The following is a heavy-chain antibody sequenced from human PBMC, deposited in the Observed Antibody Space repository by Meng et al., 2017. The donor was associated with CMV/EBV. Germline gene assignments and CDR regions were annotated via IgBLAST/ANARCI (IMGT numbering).Heavy chain of an antibody. CDR2: IYSGGST. CDR1: GFTVSSNY. J-gene: IGHJ4*02. V-gene: IGHV3-66*02. CDR3: ARDSYCGGDCYSDY. Sequence: GGSLRLSCAASGFTVSSNYMSWVRQAPGKGLEWVSVIYSGGSTYYADSVKGRFTISRDNSKNTLYLQMNSLRAEDMAVYYCARDSYCGGDCYSDYWGQGTLVTVSS. D-gene: IGHD2-21*01.